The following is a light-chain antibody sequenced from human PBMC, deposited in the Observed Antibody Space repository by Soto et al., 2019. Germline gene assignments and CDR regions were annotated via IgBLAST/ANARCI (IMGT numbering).Light chain of an antibody. CDR1: SSDVGRHNY. V-gene: IGLV2-8*01. CDR3: CSYAGSYTYV. CDR2: EVN. J-gene: IGLJ1*01. Sequence: QSALTQPPSASGSPGQSVTISCTGTSSDVGRHNYVSWYQQHPGKAPKLLIFEVNKRPSGVPDRFSASTSGITASLTVSGLQAEDEADYSCCSYAGSYTYVFGTGTKLTVL.